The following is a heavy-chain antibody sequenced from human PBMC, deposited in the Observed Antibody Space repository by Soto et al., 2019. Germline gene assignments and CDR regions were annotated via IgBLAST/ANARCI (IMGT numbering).Heavy chain of an antibody. V-gene: IGHV4-59*08. CDR2: IYYSGST. CDR3: ARGESWFDP. J-gene: IGHJ5*02. CDR1: GGSISSYY. Sequence: ETLSLTCTVSGGSISSYYWSWIRQPPGKGLEWIGYIYYSGSTNYNPSLKSRVTISVDTSKNQFSLKLSSVTAADTAVYYCARGESWFDPWGQGTLVTVSS. D-gene: IGHD3-10*01.